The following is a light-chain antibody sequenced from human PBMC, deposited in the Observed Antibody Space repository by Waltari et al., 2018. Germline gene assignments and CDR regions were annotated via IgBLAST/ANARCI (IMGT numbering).Light chain of an antibody. Sequence: QSALTQPPSASGSPGQSVTISCTGTSSDVCHYNYVSWYQQRPGSAPTLIVYEVQKRPSGVPDRFSGSKSGNTAYLTVSGLQGEDEAEYFCSAYAGSNNLLFGGGTKLTVL. CDR3: SAYAGSNNLL. CDR1: SSDVCHYNY. V-gene: IGLV2-8*01. CDR2: EVQ. J-gene: IGLJ3*02.